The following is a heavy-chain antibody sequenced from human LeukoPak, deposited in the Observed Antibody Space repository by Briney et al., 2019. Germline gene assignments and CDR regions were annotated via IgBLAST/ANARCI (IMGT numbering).Heavy chain of an antibody. V-gene: IGHV3-23*01. D-gene: IGHD6-13*01. CDR3: ATYRNTWTSFDY. CDR1: GFTFSSYA. Sequence: GGSLRLSCTASGFTFSSYAMNWVRQAPGKGLEWVSGIGAGGTFTYYADSVKGRFTISRDNPKDTVYLQVNSLRAEDTAVYYCATYRNTWTSFDYWGQGTLVTVSS. J-gene: IGHJ4*02. CDR2: IGAGGTFT.